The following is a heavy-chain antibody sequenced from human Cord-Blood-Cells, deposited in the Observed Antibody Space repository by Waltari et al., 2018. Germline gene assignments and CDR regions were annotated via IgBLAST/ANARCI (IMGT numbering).Heavy chain of an antibody. CDR3: ARGFCSSTSCYAFDI. Sequence: EVQLVESGGGLIQPGGYLILSCAASGFTVSSNYMSWVRQAPGKGLEWVSVIYSGGSTYYADSVKGRFTISRDNSKNTLYLQMNSLRAEDTAVYYCARGFCSSTSCYAFDIWGQGTMVTVSS. D-gene: IGHD2-2*01. CDR2: IYSGGST. J-gene: IGHJ3*02. CDR1: GFTVSSNY. V-gene: IGHV3-53*01.